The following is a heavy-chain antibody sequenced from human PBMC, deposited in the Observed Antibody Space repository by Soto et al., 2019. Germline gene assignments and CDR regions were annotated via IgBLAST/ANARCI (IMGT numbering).Heavy chain of an antibody. J-gene: IGHJ4*02. Sequence: QVHLRESGPGLVKPSENLFLTCTVSGCSISSIYWSWIRQSPGKGLEWIGFVYYGGTNYNPSFESRVTMSVDTPKNQFSLELSSVTAADTAVYYCVSYRGAVSFDHWVQGVLVTVSS. CDR3: VSYRGAVSFDH. D-gene: IGHD4-4*01. CDR2: VYYGGT. CDR1: GCSISSIY. V-gene: IGHV4-59*01.